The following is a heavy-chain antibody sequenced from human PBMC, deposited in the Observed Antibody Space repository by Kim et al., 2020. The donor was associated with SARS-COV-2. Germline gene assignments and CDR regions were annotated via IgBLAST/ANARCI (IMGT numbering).Heavy chain of an antibody. J-gene: IGHJ4*02. CDR3: VGGTTGWSGIDY. Sequence: TNYADAEGGQFTISRDNGKNTVYLQMNSLAAEGTVVYFCVGGTTGWSGIDYWGQGTLVTVSS. CDR2: T. D-gene: IGHD6-19*01. V-gene: IGHV3-74*01.